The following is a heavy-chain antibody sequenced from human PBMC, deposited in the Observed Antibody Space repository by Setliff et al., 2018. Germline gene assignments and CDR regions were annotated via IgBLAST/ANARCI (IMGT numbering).Heavy chain of an antibody. CDR2: TKTDGSEK. V-gene: IGHV3-7*01. D-gene: IGHD3-10*01. J-gene: IGHJ1*01. CDR3: ARDPPSGMAH. CDR1: GSTFSNYW. Sequence: GGSLRLSCAASGSTFSNYWMSWVRQAPGKGLECVANTKTDGSEKYYSDSVEGRFTISRDNINNILYLYMNSLRAEDTAVYYCARDPPSGMAHWGQGTLVTVSS.